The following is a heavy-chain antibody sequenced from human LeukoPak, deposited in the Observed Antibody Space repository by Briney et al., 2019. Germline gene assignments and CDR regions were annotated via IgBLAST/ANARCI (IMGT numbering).Heavy chain of an antibody. CDR1: GFTFSSYA. CDR2: ISGSGGST. CDR3: ANADRSSGPFDY. D-gene: IGHD6-19*01. V-gene: IGHV3-23*01. J-gene: IGHJ4*02. Sequence: GGSLRLSCAASGFTFSSYAMSWVRQAPGKGLEWVSAISGSGGSTYYADSVEGRFTISRDNSKNTLYLQMNSLRAEDTAVYYCANADRSSGPFDYWGQGTLVTVSS.